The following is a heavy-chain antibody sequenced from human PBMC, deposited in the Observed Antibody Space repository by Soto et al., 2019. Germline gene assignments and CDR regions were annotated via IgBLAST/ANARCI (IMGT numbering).Heavy chain of an antibody. J-gene: IGHJ6*02. CDR1: GYTFTSYG. D-gene: IGHD3-16*02. CDR2: ISAYNGNT. Sequence: QVQLVQSGAEVKKPGASVKVSCKASGYTFTSYGISWVRQAPGQGLEWMGWISAYNGNTNYAQKLQGRVTMTTDTSTSKAYMEVRSLRSDDTAVYYCARDEALGELSCGMDVWGQGTTVTVSS. CDR3: ARDEALGELSCGMDV. V-gene: IGHV1-18*01.